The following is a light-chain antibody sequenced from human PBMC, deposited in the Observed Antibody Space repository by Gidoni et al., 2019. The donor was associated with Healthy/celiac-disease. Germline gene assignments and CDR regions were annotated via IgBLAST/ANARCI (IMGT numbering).Light chain of an antibody. CDR3: QQYGSSPYT. CDR1: QSVSSSY. Sequence: IVLMQYPGTLSLSPGERATLSCRASQSVSSSYLAWYQQKPGQAPRLLIYGASSRATGIPDRFSGSGSGTDFTLTISRLEPEDFAVYYCQQYGSSPYTFGQGTKLEIK. J-gene: IGKJ2*01. V-gene: IGKV3-20*01. CDR2: GAS.